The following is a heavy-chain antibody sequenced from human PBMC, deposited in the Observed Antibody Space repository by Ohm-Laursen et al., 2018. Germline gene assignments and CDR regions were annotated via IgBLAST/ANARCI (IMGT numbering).Heavy chain of an antibody. CDR1: GFTFSRYE. CDR3: ATSPHDIMSSKDY. J-gene: IGHJ4*02. Sequence: SLRLSCSASGFTFSRYEMNWVRQAPGKGLEWVSYISSSGSTIYYADSVKGRFTISRDNAKNSLYLQMNSLRAEDTAVYYCATSPHDIMSSKDYWGQGTLVTVSS. D-gene: IGHD3-9*01. V-gene: IGHV3-48*03. CDR2: ISSSGSTI.